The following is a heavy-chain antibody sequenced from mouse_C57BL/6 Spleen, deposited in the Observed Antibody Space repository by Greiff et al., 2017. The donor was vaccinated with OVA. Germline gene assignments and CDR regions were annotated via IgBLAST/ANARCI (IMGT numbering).Heavy chain of an antibody. V-gene: IGHV1-50*01. Sequence: VQLQQPGAELVKPGASVKLSCKASGYTFTSYWMQWVKQRPGQGLEWIGEIDPSDSYTNYTQKFKGKATLTVDTSSSTAYMQLSSLTSEDSAVYYCARSRDYYGPYFDYWGQGTTLTVSS. CDR2: IDPSDSYT. D-gene: IGHD1-2*01. J-gene: IGHJ2*01. CDR1: GYTFTSYW. CDR3: ARSRDYYGPYFDY.